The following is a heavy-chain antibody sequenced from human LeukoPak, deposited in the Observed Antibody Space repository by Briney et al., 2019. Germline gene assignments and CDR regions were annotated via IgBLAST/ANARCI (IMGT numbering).Heavy chain of an antibody. Sequence: GGSLRLACAASGFTFSSYWMHWVRQAPGKGLVWVSRIKSAGSSIMYADSVKGRFTISRDNAKNTLYLQMNSLRAEYTAVYYCTRDLDYGGKANFDYWGQGTLVTVSS. V-gene: IGHV3-74*03. CDR1: GFTFSSYW. CDR3: TRDLDYGGKANFDY. J-gene: IGHJ4*02. D-gene: IGHD4-23*01. CDR2: IKSAGSSI.